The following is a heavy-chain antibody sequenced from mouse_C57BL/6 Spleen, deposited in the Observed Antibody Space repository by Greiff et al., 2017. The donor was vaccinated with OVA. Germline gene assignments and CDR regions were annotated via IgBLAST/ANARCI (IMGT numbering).Heavy chain of an antibody. J-gene: IGHJ2*01. Sequence: EVKLVESGGGLVQPGGSLKLSCAASGFTFSDYYMYWVRQTPEKRLEWVAYISNGGGSTYYPDTVKGRFTISRDNAKNTLYLQMSRLKSEDTAMYYCARLYYDYALDYWGQGTTLTVSS. CDR2: ISNGGGST. V-gene: IGHV5-12*01. D-gene: IGHD2-4*01. CDR3: ARLYYDYALDY. CDR1: GFTFSDYY.